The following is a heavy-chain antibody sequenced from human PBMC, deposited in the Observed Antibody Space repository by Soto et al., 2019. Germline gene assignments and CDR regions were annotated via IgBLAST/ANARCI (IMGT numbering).Heavy chain of an antibody. V-gene: IGHV1-18*01. Sequence: ASVKVSCTASGYTFASYGISWVRQAPGQGLEWMGWISAYNGNTNYAQKLQGRVTMTTDTSTSTAYMELRSLRSDDTAVYYCAREANGDYVPHYYMDVWGKGTTVTVSS. CDR3: AREANGDYVPHYYMDV. D-gene: IGHD4-17*01. J-gene: IGHJ6*03. CDR2: ISAYNGNT. CDR1: GYTFASYG.